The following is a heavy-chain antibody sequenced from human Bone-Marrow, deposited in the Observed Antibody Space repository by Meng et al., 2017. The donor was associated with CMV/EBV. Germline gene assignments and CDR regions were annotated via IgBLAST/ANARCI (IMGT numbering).Heavy chain of an antibody. CDR2: IRYDGSNK. J-gene: IGHJ5*02. CDR3: AKGFA. CDR1: GFMFSNYD. Sequence: GESLKISCAASGFMFSNYDMHWVRQAPGKGLEWVAFIRYDGSNKYYADSVKGRFTISRDNSKNTLYLQMNSLRAEDTAVYYCAKGFAWGQGTLVTVSS. V-gene: IGHV3-30*02.